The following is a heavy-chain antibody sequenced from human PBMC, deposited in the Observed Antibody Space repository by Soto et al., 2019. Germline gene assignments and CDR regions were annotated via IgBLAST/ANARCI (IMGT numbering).Heavy chain of an antibody. D-gene: IGHD4-17*01. J-gene: IGHJ4*02. CDR1: GFTFTSYA. CDR2: ISYDGNYK. Sequence: PGGSLRLSCAASGFTFTSYAMQWFRQAPGKGLEWVAAISYDGNYKHYADSVEGQFTISRDNSKSTVHLQMNSLTTEDTAVYYCAKSITVTPTAPWHFDSWGQGT. CDR3: AKSITVTPTAPWHFDS. V-gene: IGHV3-30*04.